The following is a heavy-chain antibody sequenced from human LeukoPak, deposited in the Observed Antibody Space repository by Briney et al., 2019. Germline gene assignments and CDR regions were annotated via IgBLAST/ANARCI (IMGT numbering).Heavy chain of an antibody. D-gene: IGHD3-10*01. J-gene: IGHJ4*02. Sequence: ASVKVSCKGSGYNFDRYGVNWVRQATGQGLEWMEWMNPNSGNTGYAQKFQGRVTMTRNTSISTAYMELSSLRSEDTAVYYCARGSITMVRGVVDYWGQGTLVTVSS. CDR3: ARGSITMVRGVVDY. CDR1: GYNFDRYG. CDR2: MNPNSGNT. V-gene: IGHV1-8*01.